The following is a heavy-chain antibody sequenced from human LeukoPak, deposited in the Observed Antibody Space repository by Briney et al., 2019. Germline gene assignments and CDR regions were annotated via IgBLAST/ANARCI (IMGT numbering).Heavy chain of an antibody. D-gene: IGHD4-17*01. CDR3: AREGGYRAVTTVALDDY. Sequence: ASVKVSCKASGYTFTSYDINWVRQAPGQGLEWMGWMNPNSGNTGYAQKFQGRVTMTRNTSISTAYMELSSLRSEDTAVYYCAREGGYRAVTTVALDDYWGQGTLVTVSS. CDR2: MNPNSGNT. V-gene: IGHV1-8*01. CDR1: GYTFTSYD. J-gene: IGHJ4*02.